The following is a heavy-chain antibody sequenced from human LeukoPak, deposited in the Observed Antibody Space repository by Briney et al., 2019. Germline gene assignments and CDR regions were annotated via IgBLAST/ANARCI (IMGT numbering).Heavy chain of an antibody. CDR2: IYSGGST. Sequence: PGGSLRLSCAASGFTVSSNYMSWVRQAPGKGLEWVSVIYSGGSTYYADSVKGRFTISRDNSKNTLHLQMNSLRAEDTAVYYCAKGGGVVPARYYYYYYYMDVWGKGTTVTVPS. J-gene: IGHJ6*03. CDR3: AKGGGVVPARYYYYYYYMDV. D-gene: IGHD2-2*01. CDR1: GFTVSSNY. V-gene: IGHV3-66*02.